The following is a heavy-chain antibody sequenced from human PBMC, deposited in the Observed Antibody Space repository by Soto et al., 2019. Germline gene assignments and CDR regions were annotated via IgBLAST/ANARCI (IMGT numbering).Heavy chain of an antibody. CDR2: IDHSGYG. D-gene: IGHD3-16*01. CDR1: GVSVNDGGYY. CDR3: AAQRGGGYFDS. Sequence: QVQLQESGPGRVKPSQTLSLTCTVSGVSVNDGGYYWNWIRQHPGRGLEYIGYIDHSGYGYSNPSLESRFTSSLETAKNLFPLTMTSLTAAETAVYYCAAQRGGGYFDSWGLGTLVTVSS. V-gene: IGHV4-31*03. J-gene: IGHJ4*01.